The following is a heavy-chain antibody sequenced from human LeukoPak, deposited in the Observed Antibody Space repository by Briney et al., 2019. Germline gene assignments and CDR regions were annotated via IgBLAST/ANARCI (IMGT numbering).Heavy chain of an antibody. J-gene: IGHJ4*02. V-gene: IGHV1-2*02. CDR3: ARDLDY. CDR2: INPKSGAT. CDR1: GYTFTGYY. Sequence: ASVKVSCKVSGYTFTGYYMHWVRQAPGQGLEWMGWINPKSGATKYAQKFQGRVTMTRDTSINTAYMEVSSLRSDDTAVYYCARDLDYWGQGTLVTVSS.